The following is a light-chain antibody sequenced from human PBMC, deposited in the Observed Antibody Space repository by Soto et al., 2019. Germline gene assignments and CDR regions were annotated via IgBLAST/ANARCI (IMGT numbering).Light chain of an antibody. CDR2: GAS. CDR3: QHYGNSPPFT. J-gene: IGKJ2*01. Sequence: EIVWTQSPGALSLSPGERATLSCRASQSVSSSYLAWYQQKPGQAPRLLIYGASSRATGIPDRFSGSGSGTDFTLTISRLEPEDFAVYFCQHYGNSPPFTFGQGTKVEIK. V-gene: IGKV3-20*01. CDR1: QSVSSSY.